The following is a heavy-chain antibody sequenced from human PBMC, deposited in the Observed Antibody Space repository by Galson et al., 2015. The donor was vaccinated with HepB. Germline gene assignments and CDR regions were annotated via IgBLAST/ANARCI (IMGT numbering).Heavy chain of an antibody. CDR3: SRLGLELLDGMDV. V-gene: IGHV7-4-1*02. CDR2: INTDTGNP. Sequence: SVKVSCKASGYTFTTYAMNWVRQAPGQGLEWMGWINTDTGNPTYAQGFTGRFVFSLDTSVSTAYLQISSLQAEDTAVYYCSRLGLELLDGMDVWGHGTTVTVSS. CDR1: GYTFTTYA. D-gene: IGHD1-7*01. J-gene: IGHJ6*02.